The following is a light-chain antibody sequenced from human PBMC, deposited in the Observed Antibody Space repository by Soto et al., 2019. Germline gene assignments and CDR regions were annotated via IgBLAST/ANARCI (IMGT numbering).Light chain of an antibody. CDR1: SSNIGAGYD. V-gene: IGLV1-40*01. Sequence: QSVLTQPASVSGAPGQRVTISCTGSSSNIGAGYDVHWYQQLPGTAPKVFIYGNSNRPSGVPDRFSGSKSGTSASLAITGLQAEDEADYYCQSYDTSLSGSVFGGGTKLTVL. CDR2: GNS. CDR3: QSYDTSLSGSV. J-gene: IGLJ2*01.